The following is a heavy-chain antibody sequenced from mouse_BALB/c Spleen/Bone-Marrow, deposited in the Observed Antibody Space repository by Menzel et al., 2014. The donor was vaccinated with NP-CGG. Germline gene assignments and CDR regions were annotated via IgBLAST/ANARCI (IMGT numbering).Heavy chain of an antibody. CDR1: GFNIKDTY. CDR3: ASHYYGSSRFAY. CDR2: IDPANGNT. V-gene: IGHV14-3*02. J-gene: IGHJ3*01. D-gene: IGHD1-1*01. Sequence: EVQLQQSGAELVKPGASVKLSCTASGFNIKDTYMHWVKRRPEQGLEWIGRIDPANGNTKYDPKFQGKATITADTSSNTAYLQLSSLTSEDTAVYYCASHYYGSSRFAYWGQGTLVTVSA.